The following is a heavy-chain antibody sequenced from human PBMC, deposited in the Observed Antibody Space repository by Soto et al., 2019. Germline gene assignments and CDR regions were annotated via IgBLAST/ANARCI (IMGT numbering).Heavy chain of an antibody. D-gene: IGHD6-13*01. CDR1: GYTFTSYT. Sequence: GASVKVSCKASGYTFTSYTISWVRQAPGQGLEWMGWISTYNGNANYTQNLQGRVTMTTDTSTSTAYMELRSLRSDDTAVYYCARDSESRSWYPDYYYYSGMDVWGQGTTVTVSS. CDR2: ISTYNGNA. CDR3: ARDSESRSWYPDYYYYSGMDV. V-gene: IGHV1-18*01. J-gene: IGHJ6*02.